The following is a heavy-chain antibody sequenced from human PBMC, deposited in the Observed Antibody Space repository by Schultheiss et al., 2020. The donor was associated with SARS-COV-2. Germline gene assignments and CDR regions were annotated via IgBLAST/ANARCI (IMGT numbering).Heavy chain of an antibody. CDR3: ASEVPAGYYFDY. CDR1: GGSFSGYY. J-gene: IGHJ4*02. V-gene: IGHV4-34*01. CDR2: IYYSGST. D-gene: IGHD2-2*01. Sequence: SQTLSLTCAVYGGSFSGYYWSWIRQPPGKGLEWIGYIYYSGSTNYNPSLKSRVTISVDKSKNQFSLKLSSVTAADTAVYYCASEVPAGYYFDYWGQGTLVTVSS.